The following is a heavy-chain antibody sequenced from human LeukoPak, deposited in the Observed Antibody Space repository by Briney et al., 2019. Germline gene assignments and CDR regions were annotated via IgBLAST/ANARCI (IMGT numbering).Heavy chain of an antibody. CDR3: ARHECPHTACYGIDSFDI. J-gene: IGHJ3*02. V-gene: IGHV5-51*01. D-gene: IGHD2-2*01. CDR1: GYSFTSYW. Sequence: GESLKISCKGSGYSFTSYWIGWVRQMPGKGLEWMGIIYPGDSDTRYSPSFQGQVTISADKSVSTAYLQWSSLKTSDTAIYYCARHECPHTACYGIDSFDIWGQGTVVTVSS. CDR2: IYPGDSDT.